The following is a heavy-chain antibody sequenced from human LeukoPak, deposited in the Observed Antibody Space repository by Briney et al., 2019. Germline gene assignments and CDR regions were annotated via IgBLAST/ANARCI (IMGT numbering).Heavy chain of an antibody. J-gene: IGHJ4*02. CDR2: ISDSSDAR. CDR3: ARDWVIIAAGLRGRLDY. D-gene: IGHD6-13*01. CDR1: GFTFSGYS. V-gene: IGHV3-48*04. Sequence: PGGSLRLSCAASGFTFSGYSMNWVRQAPGKGLEWVSYISDSSDARYYTDSVKGRFISSRDNAKNSLYLQMNSLRAEDTAVYFCARDWVIIAAGLRGRLDYWGQGTLVTVSS.